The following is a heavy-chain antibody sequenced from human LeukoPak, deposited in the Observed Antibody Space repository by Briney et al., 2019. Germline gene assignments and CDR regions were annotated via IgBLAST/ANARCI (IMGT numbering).Heavy chain of an antibody. J-gene: IGHJ4*02. CDR3: ARDRPGSYYDSSGYFFDY. CDR1: GGSISSGDYY. CDR2: IYYSGST. V-gene: IGHV4-30-4*01. D-gene: IGHD3-22*01. Sequence: PSQTLSLTCTVSGGSISSGDYYWSWIRQPPGKGLEWIGYIYYSGSTYYNPSLKSRVTTSVDTSKNQFSLKLSSVTAADTAVYYCARDRPGSYYDSSGYFFDYWGQGTLVTVSS.